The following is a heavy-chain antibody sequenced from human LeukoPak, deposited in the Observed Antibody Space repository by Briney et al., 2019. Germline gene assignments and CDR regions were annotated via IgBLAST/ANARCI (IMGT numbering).Heavy chain of an antibody. CDR3: ARVGGTNYYYYGMDV. V-gene: IGHV4-4*02. CDR1: GGSISSSNW. J-gene: IGHJ6*02. CDR2: IYHSGST. Sequence: NPSGTLSLTCAVSGGSISSSNWWSWVRQPPGKGLEWIGEIYHSGSTNYNPSLKSRVTISVDTSKNQFSLKLNSLTAADTAMYYCARVGGTNYYYYGMDVWGQGTTVTVSS.